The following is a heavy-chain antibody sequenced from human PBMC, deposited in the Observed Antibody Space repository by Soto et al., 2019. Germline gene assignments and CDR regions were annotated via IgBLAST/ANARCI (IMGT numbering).Heavy chain of an antibody. CDR2: INPSDGGT. CDR3: ARTTYYHDSSGKNYYFDY. CDR1: GYTFTSYY. D-gene: IGHD3-22*01. V-gene: IGHV1-46*03. J-gene: IGHJ4*01. Sequence: ASVKVSCKASGYTFTSYYMHWVRQAPGQGPEWMGIINPSDGGTSYAQNFQDRLTMTRDTSTGTVYMELSSLRSEDTAVYYCARTTYYHDSSGKNYYFDYWG.